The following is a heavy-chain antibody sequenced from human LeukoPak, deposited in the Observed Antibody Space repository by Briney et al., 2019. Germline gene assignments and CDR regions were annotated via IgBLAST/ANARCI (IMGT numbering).Heavy chain of an antibody. V-gene: IGHV1-2*02. D-gene: IGHD2-15*01. Sequence: ASVKVSCQASGYTFTGYYMHWVRQAPGQGLEWMGWINPNSGGTNYAQKFQGRVTMTRDTSISTAYMELSRLRSDDTAVYYCARSPLRYCSGGSCYWFDPWGQGTLVTVSS. J-gene: IGHJ5*02. CDR2: INPNSGGT. CDR1: GYTFTGYY. CDR3: ARSPLRYCSGGSCYWFDP.